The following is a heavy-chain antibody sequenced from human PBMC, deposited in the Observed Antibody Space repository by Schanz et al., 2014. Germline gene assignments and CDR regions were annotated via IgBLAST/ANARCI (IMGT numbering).Heavy chain of an antibody. J-gene: IGHJ3*02. CDR1: GGTFSSST. D-gene: IGHD6-19*01. CDR3: ARGLGDERWLDLNEAFDI. CDR2: IIPILDKT. Sequence: QVQLVQSGAEVKKPGSSVKVSCKASGGTFSSSTLTWVRQAPGQGLEWMGWIIPILDKTNYAQKFQGRVTMTADKSTSTVYMEVSGLRSEDTAVYYCARGLGDERWLDLNEAFDIWGQGTIVTVSS. V-gene: IGHV1-69*08.